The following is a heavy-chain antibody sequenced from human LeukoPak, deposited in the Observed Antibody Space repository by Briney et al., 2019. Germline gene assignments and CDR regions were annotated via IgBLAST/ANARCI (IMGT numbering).Heavy chain of an antibody. J-gene: IGHJ4*02. Sequence: GGSLRLSSASCVFTLSSYATHWVPQAPGKGLEWGADISYDGSNKYYADSVKGRFTTSRDNTKNTLYLQMNSLRAEDTAVYYCGRVIAAAGSAIDYWGQGTLVTVSS. CDR1: VFTLSSYA. CDR3: GRVIAAAGSAIDY. CDR2: ISYDGSNK. D-gene: IGHD6-13*01. V-gene: IGHV3-30*04.